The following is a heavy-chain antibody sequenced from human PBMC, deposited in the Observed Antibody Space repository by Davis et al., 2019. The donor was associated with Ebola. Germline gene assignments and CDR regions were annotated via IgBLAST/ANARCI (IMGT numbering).Heavy chain of an antibody. J-gene: IGHJ6*02. CDR3: ARGGPYSYGLDV. CDR2: INHSGST. CDR1: RGSFSGYS. Sequence: MPSETLSLTCAVYRGSFSGYSWSWIRQPPGKGLEWIGEINHSGSTNYNPSLKSRVTISSDTSKNQFSLKLSSVTAADTAMFYCARGGPYSYGLDVWGQGTTVTVSS. V-gene: IGHV4-34*01.